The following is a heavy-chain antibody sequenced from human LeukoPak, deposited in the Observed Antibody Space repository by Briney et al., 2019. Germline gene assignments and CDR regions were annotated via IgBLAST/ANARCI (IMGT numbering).Heavy chain of an antibody. V-gene: IGHV3-23*01. CDR1: GFTFSSYA. Sequence: GGSLRLSCAASGFTFSSYAMSWVRQAPGKGLEWVSAISGSGGNTYYADSVKGRFTISRDNSKNTLYLQMNSLRAEDTAVYYCAKDGGSSWYYFDYWGQGTLVTVSS. J-gene: IGHJ4*02. CDR2: ISGSGGNT. D-gene: IGHD6-13*01. CDR3: AKDGGSSWYYFDY.